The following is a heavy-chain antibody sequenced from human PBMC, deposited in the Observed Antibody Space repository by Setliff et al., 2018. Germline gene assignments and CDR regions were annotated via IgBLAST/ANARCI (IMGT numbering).Heavy chain of an antibody. Sequence: SETLFLTCAVSGSSISSGHYWGWIRQPPGKGLEWIGSMYPGRNTYYNPSLKSRVTMSVDMSKKQFSLKVNSVTAADTAVYYCARDKGDGYGVDAYAGGGFDIWGQGTMVTVS. J-gene: IGHJ3*02. CDR1: GSSISSGHY. CDR2: MYPGRNT. CDR3: ARDKGDGYGVDAYAGGGFDI. D-gene: IGHD4-17*01. V-gene: IGHV4-38-2*02.